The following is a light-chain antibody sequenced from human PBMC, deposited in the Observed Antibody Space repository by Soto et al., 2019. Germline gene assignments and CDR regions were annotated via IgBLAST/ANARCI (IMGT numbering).Light chain of an antibody. CDR3: SSYTISTTPL. CDR1: SSDVGGYNY. CDR2: DVS. J-gene: IGLJ2*01. Sequence: QSALTQPASVSGSPGQSITISCTGTSSDVGGYNYVSWYQQHPGKAPKLMIYDVSNRPSGVSNRFSGSKSGNTASLTISGRQAEDEADYYCSSYTISTTPLFGGGTKLTVL. V-gene: IGLV2-14*01.